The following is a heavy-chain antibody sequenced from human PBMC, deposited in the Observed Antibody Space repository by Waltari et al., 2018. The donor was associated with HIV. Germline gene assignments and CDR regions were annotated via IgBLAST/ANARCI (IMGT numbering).Heavy chain of an antibody. Sequence: QVQLVESGGGAVQPGRSLRLSCAASGSIFNSFGLHWVRQGPGQVLEWVAVIWSDATSDFYGESVKDRFIISRDDSKNTVYLQMNNLRAEDTAVYYCARDSRGYCGKTSCFGSGMDVWGPGTPVTVSS. D-gene: IGHD3-3*01. V-gene: IGHV3-33*01. CDR3: ARDSRGYCGKTSCFGSGMDV. CDR1: GSIFNSFG. CDR2: IWSDATSD. J-gene: IGHJ6*02.